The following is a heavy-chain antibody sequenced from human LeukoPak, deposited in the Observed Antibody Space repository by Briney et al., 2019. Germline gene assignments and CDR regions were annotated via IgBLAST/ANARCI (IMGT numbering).Heavy chain of an antibody. CDR1: GYSFTNYW. V-gene: IGHV5-51*01. CDR3: ASLVGATSLGYWYFDL. J-gene: IGHJ2*01. CDR2: IHSADSNT. Sequence: GESLKISCKDSGYSFTNYWIGWVRQMPGKGLEWMGIIHSADSNTKYSPSFQGQVTISVDKSISTAFLQWSGLKASDTAMYYCASLVGATSLGYWYFDLWGRGTLVTVSS. D-gene: IGHD1-26*01.